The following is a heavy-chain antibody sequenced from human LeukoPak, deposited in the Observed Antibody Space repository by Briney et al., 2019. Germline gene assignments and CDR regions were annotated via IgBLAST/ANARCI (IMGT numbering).Heavy chain of an antibody. D-gene: IGHD6-13*01. V-gene: IGHV3-23*01. CDR3: ARSPYSRRKPDAFDI. Sequence: GGSLRLSCAASGFTFCSYAMSWVGQAPGKGLEWVSAISGSGGSTYYADSVKGRFTITRDNSKNTLYLQMNSLRAEDTAVYYCARSPYSRRKPDAFDIWGQGTMVTVSS. J-gene: IGHJ3*02. CDR2: ISGSGGST. CDR1: GFTFCSYA.